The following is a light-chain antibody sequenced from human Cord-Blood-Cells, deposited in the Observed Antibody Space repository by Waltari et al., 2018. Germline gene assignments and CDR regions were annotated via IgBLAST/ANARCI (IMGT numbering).Light chain of an antibody. CDR2: DAS. Sequence: DIKMTQSPSSLSASVGDRVTITCQASTDISNYLNWHQQKPGKAPKLLIYDASNLETGVPSRFSGSGSGTDFTFTISSLQPEDIATYYCQQYDNLPFGPGTKVDIK. CDR1: TDISNY. CDR3: QQYDNLP. J-gene: IGKJ3*01. V-gene: IGKV1-33*01.